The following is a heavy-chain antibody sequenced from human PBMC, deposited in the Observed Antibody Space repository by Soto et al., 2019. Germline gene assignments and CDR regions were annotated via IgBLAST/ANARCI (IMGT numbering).Heavy chain of an antibody. D-gene: IGHD4-17*01. J-gene: IGHJ6*02. Sequence: QVQLVESGGGVVQPGRSLRLSCAASGFTFSSYAMHWVHQAPGKGLEWVAVISYDGSNKYYADSVKGRFTISRDNSKNTLYLQMNSLRAEDTAVYYCARVLRSGPYYYYYGMDVWGQGTTVTVSS. CDR2: ISYDGSNK. CDR1: GFTFSSYA. CDR3: ARVLRSGPYYYYYGMDV. V-gene: IGHV3-30-3*01.